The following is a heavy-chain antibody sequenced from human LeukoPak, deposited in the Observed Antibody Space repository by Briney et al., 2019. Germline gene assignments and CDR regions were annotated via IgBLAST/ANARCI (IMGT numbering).Heavy chain of an antibody. Sequence: GGSLRPSCAASGFTFSSYSMNWVRQAPGKGLEWVSSISSSSSYIYYADSVKGRFTISRDNAKNSLYLQMNSLRAEDTAVYYCARDVYCSGGSCLHYFDYWGQGTLVTVSS. V-gene: IGHV3-21*01. CDR3: ARDVYCSGGSCLHYFDY. D-gene: IGHD2-15*01. CDR1: GFTFSSYS. CDR2: ISSSSSYI. J-gene: IGHJ4*02.